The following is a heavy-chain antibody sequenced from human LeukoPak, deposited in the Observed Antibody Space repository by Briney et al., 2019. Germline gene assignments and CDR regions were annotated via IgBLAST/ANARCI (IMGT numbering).Heavy chain of an antibody. CDR1: GYTFTSYA. V-gene: IGHV1-3*03. Sequence: ASVKVSCKASGYTFTSYAMHWVRQAPGQRLEWMGWINAGNGNTKYSQEFQGRVTITRDTSASTAYMELSSLRAEDTAVYYCARLLADGGGGEAFDYWGQGSLVTVSS. CDR2: INAGNGNT. J-gene: IGHJ4*02. D-gene: IGHD3-16*01. CDR3: ARLLADGGGGEAFDY.